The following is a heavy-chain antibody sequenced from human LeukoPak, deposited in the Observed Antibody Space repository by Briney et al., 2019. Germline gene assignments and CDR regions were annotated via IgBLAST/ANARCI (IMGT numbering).Heavy chain of an antibody. CDR3: ARAGGLVVAGTFDP. V-gene: IGHV4-61*08. J-gene: IGHJ5*02. Sequence: SETLSLTCTVSGGSISSGGYYWSWIRQPPGKGLEWIGYIYYSGSTNYNPSLKSRVTISVDTSKNQFSLKLSSVTAADTAVYYCARAGGLVVAGTFDPWGQGTLVTVSS. CDR1: GGSISSGGYY. D-gene: IGHD6-19*01. CDR2: IYYSGST.